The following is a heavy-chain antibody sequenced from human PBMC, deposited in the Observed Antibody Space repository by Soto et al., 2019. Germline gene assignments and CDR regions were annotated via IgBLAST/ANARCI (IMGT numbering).Heavy chain of an antibody. Sequence: SETLSLTCTVSGASINDYYWSWIRQTPGKGLEWVGFMYYSETTKYNPSLKGRVNMSLDTSKNQVSLHLKSVTAADTAVYYCARANSSTWYKLEYKWFDPWGQGTLVTVSS. CDR1: GASINDYY. CDR3: ARANSSTWYKLEYKWFDP. V-gene: IGHV4-59*01. J-gene: IGHJ5*02. D-gene: IGHD6-13*01. CDR2: MYYSETT.